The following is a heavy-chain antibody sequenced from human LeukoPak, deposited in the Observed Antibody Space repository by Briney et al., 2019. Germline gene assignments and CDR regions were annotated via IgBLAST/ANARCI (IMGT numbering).Heavy chain of an antibody. CDR1: GGSFSGYY. J-gene: IGHJ4*02. Sequence: PSETLSLTCAVYGGSFSGYYWSWIRQPPGKGLEWLGEINHSGGTNYNPSLKSRVTISVDTSKNQFSLKLSSVTAADTAVYYCARGHAPPVCSGGSCYSYFDYWGQGTLVTVSS. CDR2: INHSGGT. CDR3: ARGHAPPVCSGGSCYSYFDY. V-gene: IGHV4-34*01. D-gene: IGHD2-15*01.